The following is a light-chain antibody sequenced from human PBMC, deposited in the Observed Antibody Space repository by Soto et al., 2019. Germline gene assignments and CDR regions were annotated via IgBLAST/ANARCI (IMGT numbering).Light chain of an antibody. CDR3: CSYVGSYIVL. J-gene: IGLJ2*01. CDR2: DVS. V-gene: IGLV2-11*01. CDR1: SSDVGGYDY. Sequence: QSALTQPRSVSGSPGQSVTISCTGTSSDVGGYDYVSWYQQHPGKAPKLMIYDVSKRPSGVPDRFSGSKSGNTASLTISGLQAEDEADYYCCSYVGSYIVLFGGGTKLTVL.